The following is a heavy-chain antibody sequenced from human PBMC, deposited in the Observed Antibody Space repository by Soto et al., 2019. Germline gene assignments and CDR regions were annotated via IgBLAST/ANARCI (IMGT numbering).Heavy chain of an antibody. D-gene: IGHD5-12*01. V-gene: IGHV4-31*01. J-gene: IGHJ4*02. CDR3: TTVGGGYELPPDY. CDR1: GGSINNGAYY. Sequence: PSETLSLTCTVSGGSINNGAYYWSWIRQHPGKGLEWIGYIYYSGSTYYNPSIKSQITISVDTSKNQFSLNLRSVTAADTAVYYCTTVGGGYELPPDYWGQGTLVTVSS. CDR2: IYYSGST.